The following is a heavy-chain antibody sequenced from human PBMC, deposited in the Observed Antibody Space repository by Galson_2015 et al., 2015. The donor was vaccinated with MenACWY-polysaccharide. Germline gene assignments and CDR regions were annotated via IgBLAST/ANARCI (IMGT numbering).Heavy chain of an antibody. CDR2: TRNKANSYTT. CDR3: ARVAGPRLDY. Sequence: SLRLSCAASGFTFSDYYMDWVRQAPGKGLEWVGRTRNKANSYTTEYAASVKGRFTISRDDSKNSLYLQMNSLKTEDTAVYYCARVAGPRLDYWGQGTLVTVSS. V-gene: IGHV3-72*01. D-gene: IGHD3-22*01. J-gene: IGHJ4*02. CDR1: GFTFSDYY.